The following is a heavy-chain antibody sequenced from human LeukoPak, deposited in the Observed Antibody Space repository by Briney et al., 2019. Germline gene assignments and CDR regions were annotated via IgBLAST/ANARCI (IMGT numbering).Heavy chain of an antibody. J-gene: IGHJ4*02. V-gene: IGHV4-39*07. CDR2: IYYSGST. D-gene: IGHD6-19*01. Sequence: SETLSLTCTVSGGSISSSSYYWGWIRQPPGKGLEWIGSIYYSGSTYYNPSLKSRVTISVDTSKNQFSLKLSSVTAADTAVYYCARGSKYSSGWYPFDYWGQGTLVTVSS. CDR3: ARGSKYSSGWYPFDY. CDR1: GGSISSSSYY.